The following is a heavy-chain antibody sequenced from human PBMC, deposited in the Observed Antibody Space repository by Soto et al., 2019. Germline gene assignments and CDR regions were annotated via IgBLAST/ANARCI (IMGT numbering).Heavy chain of an antibody. CDR3: AKIIKRIMITFGGVVRY. Sequence: EVQLLESGGGLVQPGGSLRLSCAASGFTFSSYAMSWVRQAPGKGLEWVSAISGSGGSTYYADSVKGRFTISRDNSKNTLYLQMNSLRAEDTAVYYCAKIIKRIMITFGGVVRYWGQGTLVTVSS. J-gene: IGHJ4*02. CDR1: GFTFSSYA. D-gene: IGHD3-16*01. V-gene: IGHV3-23*01. CDR2: ISGSGGST.